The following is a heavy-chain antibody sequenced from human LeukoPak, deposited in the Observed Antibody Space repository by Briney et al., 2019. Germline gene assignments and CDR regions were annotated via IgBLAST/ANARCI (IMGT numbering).Heavy chain of an antibody. CDR2: IYTSGST. D-gene: IGHD6-6*01. CDR3: ASYIAARPRPPYYYYYMDV. V-gene: IGHV4-61*02. J-gene: IGHJ6*03. Sequence: SQTLSLTCTVSGGSISSGSYYWGWIRQPAGKGLEWIGRIYTSGSTNYNPSLKSRVTISVDTSKNQFSLKLSSVTAADTAVYYCASYIAARPRPPYYYYYMDVWGKGTTVTVSS. CDR1: GGSISSGSYY.